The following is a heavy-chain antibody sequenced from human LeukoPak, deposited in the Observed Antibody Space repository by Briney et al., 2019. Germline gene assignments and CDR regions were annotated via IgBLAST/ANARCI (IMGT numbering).Heavy chain of an antibody. J-gene: IGHJ4*02. CDR2: IDYGGST. CDR3: ARFNSSYYYYDY. D-gene: IGHD3-22*01. Sequence: SETLSLTCGVSGYSISNSNWWGWIRQPPGKGLEWIGYIDYGGSTNYNPSLKSRATVLVDTSRNQFSLKLSSVTALDTAVYYCARFNSSYYYYDYWGQGTLVTVSS. CDR1: GYSISNSNW. V-gene: IGHV4-28*06.